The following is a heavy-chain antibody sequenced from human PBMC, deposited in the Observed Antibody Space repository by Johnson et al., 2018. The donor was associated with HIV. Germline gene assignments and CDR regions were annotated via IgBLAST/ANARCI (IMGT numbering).Heavy chain of an antibody. V-gene: IGHV3-30-3*01. CDR1: GFTFSSYA. D-gene: IGHD3-22*01. Sequence: QVRLVESGGGVVQPGRSLRLSCAASGFTFSSYAMHWVRQAPGKGLEWVAVISYDGSNTYYADSVQGRFTIPRDNSKNTLNLQMNSLRAEDTAVYYCAREGDSSGMVFLDAFDIWGQGTMVTVSS. J-gene: IGHJ3*02. CDR3: AREGDSSGMVFLDAFDI. CDR2: ISYDGSNT.